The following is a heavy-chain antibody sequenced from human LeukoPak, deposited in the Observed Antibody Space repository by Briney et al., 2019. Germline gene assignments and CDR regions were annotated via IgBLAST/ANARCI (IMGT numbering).Heavy chain of an antibody. CDR2: INHSGST. J-gene: IGHJ4*02. V-gene: IGHV4-34*01. CDR1: GGSFSGHY. D-gene: IGHD3-22*01. Sequence: SETLSLTCAVYGGSFSGHYWSWIRQPPGKGLEWIGEINHSGSTNYNPSLKSRVTISVDTSKNQFSLKLSSVTAADTAVYYCARHEGITMIEDWGQGTLVTVSS. CDR3: ARHEGITMIED.